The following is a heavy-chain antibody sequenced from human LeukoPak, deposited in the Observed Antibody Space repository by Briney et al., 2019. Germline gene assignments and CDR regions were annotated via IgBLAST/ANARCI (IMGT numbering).Heavy chain of an antibody. J-gene: IGHJ4*02. CDR2: ISGSGGST. V-gene: IGHV3-23*01. CDR1: GFTFSSYG. Sequence: QSGGSLRLSCAASGFTFSSYGMSWVRQAPGKGLEWVSAISGSGGSTYYADSVKGRFTISRDNSKNTLYLQMNSLRAEDTAVYYCAKLSCSSGYCAFDYWGQGTLVTVSS. CDR3: AKLSCSSGYCAFDY. D-gene: IGHD3-22*01.